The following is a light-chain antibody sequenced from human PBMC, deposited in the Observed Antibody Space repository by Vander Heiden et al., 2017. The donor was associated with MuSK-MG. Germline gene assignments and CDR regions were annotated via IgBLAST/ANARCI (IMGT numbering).Light chain of an antibody. CDR3: QQYSNYWT. CDR2: KSS. J-gene: IGKJ1*01. CDR1: KSIGRY. Sequence: DIQITQSPSTVSAFVGDRVTITCRASKSIGRYLAWYQQKPGKAPKVLISKSSTLESGVPSRFRGSASGTEFTLTIRSLQPDDIAIYYCQQYSNYWTFGQGTKVEI. V-gene: IGKV1-5*03.